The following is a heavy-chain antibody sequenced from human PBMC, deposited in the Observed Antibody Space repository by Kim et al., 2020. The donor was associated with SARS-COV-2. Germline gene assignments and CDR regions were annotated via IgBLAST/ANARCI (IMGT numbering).Heavy chain of an antibody. V-gene: IGHV3-11*06. CDR3: AAFDAAQVPVGI. Sequence: NADSGKARFTMSRDNAKNSLYLQMKSLLAEDTAVYYCAAFDAAQVPVGIWGQGTLVTVSS. D-gene: IGHD3-3*02. J-gene: IGHJ4*02.